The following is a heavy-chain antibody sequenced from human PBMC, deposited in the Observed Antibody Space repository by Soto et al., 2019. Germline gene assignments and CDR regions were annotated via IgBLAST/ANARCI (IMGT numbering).Heavy chain of an antibody. CDR2: IWYNGSNK. Sequence: TGGSLRLSCAASGFTFSSYAMSWVRQAPGKGLEWVAVIWYNGSNKYYADSVKGRFTISRDNSKNTLYLQMNSLRAEDTAVYYCARKDTAMVAALDYWGQGTLVTVSS. CDR1: GFTFSSYA. CDR3: ARKDTAMVAALDY. J-gene: IGHJ4*02. V-gene: IGHV3-33*08. D-gene: IGHD5-18*01.